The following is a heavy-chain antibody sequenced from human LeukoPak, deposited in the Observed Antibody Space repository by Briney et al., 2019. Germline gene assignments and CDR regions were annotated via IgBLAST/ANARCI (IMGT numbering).Heavy chain of an antibody. V-gene: IGHV3-66*02. D-gene: IGHD6-6*01. J-gene: IGHJ6*03. CDR1: GFTVSSNY. Sequence: PGGFLRLSCAASGFTVSSNYMSWVRQAPGKGLEGVSVIYSYGSTYYADSVKGRFTISRDNSKNTLYLQMNSLRVEDTAVYYCARLGGKQLVRYYQYYMDVWGKGTTVTVSS. CDR3: ARLGGKQLVRYYQYYMDV. CDR2: IYSYGST.